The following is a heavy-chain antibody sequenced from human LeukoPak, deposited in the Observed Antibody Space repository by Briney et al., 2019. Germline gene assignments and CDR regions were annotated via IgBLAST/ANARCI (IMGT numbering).Heavy chain of an antibody. CDR1: GYTFTGYY. Sequence: SVKVSCKASGYTFTGYYMHWVRQAPGQGLEWMGIINPSGGSTSYAQKFQGRVTMTRDTSTSTVYMELSSLRSEDTAVYYCARGGRFYYYGMDVWGQGTTVTVSS. J-gene: IGHJ6*02. V-gene: IGHV1-46*01. CDR2: INPSGGST. CDR3: ARGGRFYYYGMDV. D-gene: IGHD1-26*01.